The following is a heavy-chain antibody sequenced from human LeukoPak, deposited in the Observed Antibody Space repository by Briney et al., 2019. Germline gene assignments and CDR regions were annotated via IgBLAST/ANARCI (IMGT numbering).Heavy chain of an antibody. Sequence: GGSLRLSCAASGFTFSSYAMHWVRQAPGKGLEWVAVISYDGSNKYYADSVKGRFTISRDNSKNTLYLQMNSLRAEDTAVYYCASSRYCSGGSCYRILDYWGQGTLVTVSS. CDR3: ASSRYCSGGSCYRILDY. J-gene: IGHJ4*02. V-gene: IGHV3-30*04. CDR1: GFTFSSYA. CDR2: ISYDGSNK. D-gene: IGHD2-15*01.